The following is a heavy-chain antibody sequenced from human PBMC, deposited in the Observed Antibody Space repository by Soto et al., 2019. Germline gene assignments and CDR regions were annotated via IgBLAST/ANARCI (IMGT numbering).Heavy chain of an antibody. CDR3: ARDLWDGNFHYYFDY. V-gene: IGHV1-18*01. CDR2: ISAHNGNT. D-gene: IGHD1-7*01. J-gene: IGHJ4*02. CDR1: GYTFTSYG. Sequence: ASVKVSCKASGYTFTSYGISWVRQAPGQGLEWMGWISAHNGNTNYAQKLQGRVTKTTDTSTSTAYMELRSLRSDDTALYYCARDLWDGNFHYYFDYGGQGTLVTSPQ.